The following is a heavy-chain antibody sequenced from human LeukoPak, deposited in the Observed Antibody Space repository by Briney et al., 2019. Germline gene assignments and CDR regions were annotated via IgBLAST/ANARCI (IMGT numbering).Heavy chain of an antibody. J-gene: IGHJ4*02. Sequence: SETLSLTCTVSGDSISTSNSYWGWIRQPPGKGLEWIGSIYYSGNTYYNASLKSRVTISVDTSKNQFSLKLTSVTASDTAVYYCARRKVGATHWGQGTLVTVSS. V-gene: IGHV4-39*01. D-gene: IGHD1-26*01. CDR2: IYYSGNT. CDR1: GDSISTSNSY. CDR3: ARRKVGATH.